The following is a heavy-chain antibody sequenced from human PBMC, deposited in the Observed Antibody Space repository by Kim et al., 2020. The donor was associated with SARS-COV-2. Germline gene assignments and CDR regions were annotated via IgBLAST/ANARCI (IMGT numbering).Heavy chain of an antibody. Sequence: SETLSLTCTVSGGSISSYYWSWIRQPPGKGLEWIGYIYYSGSTNYNPSLKSRVTISVDTSKNQFSLKLSSVTAADTAVYYCARGGTDIVVVPAATYYYYYYMDVWGKGTTVTVSS. CDR3: ARGGTDIVVVPAATYYYYYYMDV. CDR2: IYYSGST. J-gene: IGHJ6*03. CDR1: GGSISSYY. V-gene: IGHV4-59*01. D-gene: IGHD2-2*01.